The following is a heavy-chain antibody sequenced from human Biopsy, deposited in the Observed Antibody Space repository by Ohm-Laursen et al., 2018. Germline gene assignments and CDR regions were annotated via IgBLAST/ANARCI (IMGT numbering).Heavy chain of an antibody. J-gene: IGHJ6*02. Sequence: SETLSLTCTVSGGSFTGHYWSWIRQPPGKGLEWIGHISYTGYTSYNASLKSRVTISVDTSRNHFSLGLSSLTAADTAVYYCARGQRHYYFLTGYSNADAMDVWGQGTTVTVSS. CDR2: ISYTGYT. CDR1: GGSFTGHY. V-gene: IGHV4-59*11. D-gene: IGHD3-9*01. CDR3: ARGQRHYYFLTGYSNADAMDV.